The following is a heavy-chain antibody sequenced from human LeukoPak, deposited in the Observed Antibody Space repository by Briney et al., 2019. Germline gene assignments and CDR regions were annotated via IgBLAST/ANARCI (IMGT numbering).Heavy chain of an antibody. Sequence: TSETLSLTCTVSGGSISSYYWSWIRQPPGKGLEWIGYIYYSGSTNYNPSLKSRVTISVDTSKNQFSLKLSSVTAADTAVYYCARVPSSGWYGAFDIWGQGTVVTVSS. V-gene: IGHV4-59*01. J-gene: IGHJ3*02. D-gene: IGHD6-19*01. CDR2: IYYSGST. CDR1: GGSISSYY. CDR3: ARVPSSGWYGAFDI.